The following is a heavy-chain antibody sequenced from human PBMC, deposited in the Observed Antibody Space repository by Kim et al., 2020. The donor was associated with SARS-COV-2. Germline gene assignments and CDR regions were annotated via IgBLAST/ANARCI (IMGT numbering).Heavy chain of an antibody. D-gene: IGHD6-13*01. Sequence: GGSLRLSCAASGFTFSDYFMTWIRQAPGKGLEWLSYISSTSTYTNYADSVKGRFTISRDNAKNSLHLQMNSLRAEDTAVYYCARDTTTAAADNYYYYGMDGWGQGTTVTVSS. J-gene: IGHJ6*02. CDR1: GFTFSDYF. CDR3: ARDTTTAAADNYYYYGMDG. CDR2: ISSTSTYT. V-gene: IGHV3-11*06.